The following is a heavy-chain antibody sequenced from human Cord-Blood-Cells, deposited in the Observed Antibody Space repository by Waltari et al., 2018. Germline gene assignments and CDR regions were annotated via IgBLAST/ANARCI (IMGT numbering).Heavy chain of an antibody. D-gene: IGHD7-27*01. CDR1: GGSFSGYY. CDR3: ARERESGTGDDAFDI. V-gene: IGHV4-34*01. Sequence: QVQLQQWGAGLLKPSETLSLTCAVYGGSFSGYYWSWIRQPPGKGLEWIGEINHSGSTNSNPSLKSRVTISVDTSKNQFSLKLSSVTAADTAVYYCARERESGTGDDAFDIWGQGTMVTVSS. CDR2: INHSGST. J-gene: IGHJ3*02.